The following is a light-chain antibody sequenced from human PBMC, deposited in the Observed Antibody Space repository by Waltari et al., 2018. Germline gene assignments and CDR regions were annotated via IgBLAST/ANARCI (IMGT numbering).Light chain of an antibody. Sequence: QSALTQPASVSGSPGQSITISCTGTSSDVGGYNSVSWSQQHPGKAPKVMIYDVSNRPSGVSNRFSGSKSGNTASLTISGLQAEDEAEYYCSSHTSNSIVVFGGGTKLTVL. V-gene: IGLV2-14*03. CDR1: SSDVGGYNS. CDR2: DVS. CDR3: SSHTSNSIVV. J-gene: IGLJ2*01.